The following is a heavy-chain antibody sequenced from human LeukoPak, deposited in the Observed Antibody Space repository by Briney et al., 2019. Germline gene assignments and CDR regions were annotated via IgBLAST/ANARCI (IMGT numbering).Heavy chain of an antibody. V-gene: IGHV3-74*01. CDR2: INGDGTST. CDR3: ARVPGSSGWNYYFDY. Sequence: PGGSLRLSCVASGFTFSNHWLHWVRQGPGKGLVWVSRINGDGTSTIYADSVKGRFTISRDNAKSTMYLQMNSLRAEDTAVYYCARVPGSSGWNYYFDYWGQGTLVTVSS. J-gene: IGHJ4*02. CDR1: GFTFSNHW. D-gene: IGHD6-19*01.